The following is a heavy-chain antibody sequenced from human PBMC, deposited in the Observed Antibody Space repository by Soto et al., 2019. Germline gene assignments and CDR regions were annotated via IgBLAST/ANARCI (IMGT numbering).Heavy chain of an antibody. CDR1: GFTFSSYA. D-gene: IGHD5-18*01. V-gene: IGHV3-23*01. CDR2: ISGSGGST. CDR3: AKGGLYSYGGRLFDY. J-gene: IGHJ4*02. Sequence: GGSLRLSCAASGFTFSSYAMSWVRQAPGKGLEWVSAISGSGGSTYYADSVKGRFTISRDNSKNTLYLQMNSLRAEDTAVYYCAKGGLYSYGGRLFDYWGQGTLVTVSS.